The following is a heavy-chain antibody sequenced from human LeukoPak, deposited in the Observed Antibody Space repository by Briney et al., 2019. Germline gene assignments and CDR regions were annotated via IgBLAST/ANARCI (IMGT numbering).Heavy chain of an antibody. J-gene: IGHJ4*02. CDR2: IYYSGST. V-gene: IGHV4-39*01. CDR3: ARGLGDFWSGYYYDY. Sequence: SETLSLTCTVSGGSISSSSYYWGWIRQPPGRGLEWIGSIYYSGSTYYNPSLKSRVTISVDTSKNQFSLKLSSVTAADTAVYYCARGLGDFWSGYYYDYWGQGTLVTVAS. CDR1: GGSISSSSYY. D-gene: IGHD3-3*01.